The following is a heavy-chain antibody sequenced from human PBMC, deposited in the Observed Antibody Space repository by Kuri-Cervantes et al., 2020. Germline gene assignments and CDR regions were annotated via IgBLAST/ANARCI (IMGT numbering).Heavy chain of an antibody. D-gene: IGHD3-22*01. Sequence: ASVKVSCKASGYTFTSYYMHWVRQAPGQGLEWMGWINPNSGGTNYAQKFQGRVTMTRDTSISTAYMELSSLRAEDTAVYYCARPPKRAYSSGYSYFDYWGQGTLVTVSS. CDR2: INPNSGGT. V-gene: IGHV1-2*02. CDR3: ARPPKRAYSSGYSYFDY. J-gene: IGHJ4*02. CDR1: GYTFTSYY.